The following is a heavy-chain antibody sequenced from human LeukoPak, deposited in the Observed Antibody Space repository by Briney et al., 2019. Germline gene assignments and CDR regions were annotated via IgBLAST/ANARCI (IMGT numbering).Heavy chain of an antibody. CDR3: ARAKSLGGDLDY. CDR1: GFTFSSYG. CDR2: ISYDGSNQ. Sequence: GRSLRLSCAASGFTFSSYGIHWVRQAPGKGLEWVAVISYDGSNQYHADSVKGRFTISRHNSKNTLYLQMNSLRAEDTAVYYCARAKSLGGDLDYWGQGTLVTVSS. J-gene: IGHJ4*02. D-gene: IGHD2-21*02. V-gene: IGHV3-30*03.